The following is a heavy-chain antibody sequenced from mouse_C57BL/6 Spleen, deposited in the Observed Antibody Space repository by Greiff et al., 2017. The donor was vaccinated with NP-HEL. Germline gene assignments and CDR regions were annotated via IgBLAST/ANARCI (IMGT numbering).Heavy chain of an antibody. D-gene: IGHD2-4*01. Sequence: VQLQQPGAELVKPGASVKLSCKASGYTFTSYCMHWVKQRPGQGLEWIGMIHPNSGSTNYNEKFKSKATLTVDKSSSTAYMQLSSLTSEDSAVYYYASIYYDYDGGFAYWGQGTLVTVSA. CDR3: ASIYYDYDGGFAY. V-gene: IGHV1-64*01. CDR2: IHPNSGST. J-gene: IGHJ3*01. CDR1: GYTFTSYC.